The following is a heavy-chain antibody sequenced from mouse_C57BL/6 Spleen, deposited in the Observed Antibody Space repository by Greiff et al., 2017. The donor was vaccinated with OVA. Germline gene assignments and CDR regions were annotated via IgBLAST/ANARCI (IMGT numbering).Heavy chain of an antibody. CDR2: INPNNGGT. J-gene: IGHJ2*01. V-gene: IGHV1-22*01. Sequence: VQLQQSGPELVKPRASVKMSCKASGYTFTDYNMHWVKQSHGKSLEWIGYINPNNGGTSYNQKFKGKATLTVNKSSSTAYMELRSLTSEDSAVYYCARTAQATYYFDYWGQGTTLTVSS. CDR3: ARTAQATYYFDY. CDR1: GYTFTDYN. D-gene: IGHD3-2*02.